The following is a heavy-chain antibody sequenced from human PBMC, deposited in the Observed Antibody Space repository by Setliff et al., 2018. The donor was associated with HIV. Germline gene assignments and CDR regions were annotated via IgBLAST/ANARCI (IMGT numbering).Heavy chain of an antibody. CDR3: TRKDIVVQNAFGI. Sequence: PGGSLRLSCAASGFTFSDSYMSWIRQAPGKGLEWVSYINSSSSYTNYADSVKGRFTISRDNAKNSLYLQLNSLRAEDTAVYYCTRKDIVVQNAFGIWGQGTMVTVSS. D-gene: IGHD2-15*01. J-gene: IGHJ3*02. V-gene: IGHV3-11*03. CDR1: GFTFSDSY. CDR2: INSSSSYT.